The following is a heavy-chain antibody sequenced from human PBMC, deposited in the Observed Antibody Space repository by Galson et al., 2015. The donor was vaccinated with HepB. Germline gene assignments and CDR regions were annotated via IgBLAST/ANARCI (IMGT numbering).Heavy chain of an antibody. CDR1: GDSIRNYY. D-gene: IGHD6-19*01. V-gene: IGHV4-4*07. CDR2: IYTSGTT. CDR3: ARGAPPVAGHFDY. J-gene: IGHJ4*02. Sequence: TLSLTCTVSGDSIRNYYWSWIRQPAGKGLEWIGRIYTSGTTIYNPSLQSRVTMSVDTSKNQFSLKLSSLTAADTAVYYCARGAPPVAGHFDYWGQGTLATVSS.